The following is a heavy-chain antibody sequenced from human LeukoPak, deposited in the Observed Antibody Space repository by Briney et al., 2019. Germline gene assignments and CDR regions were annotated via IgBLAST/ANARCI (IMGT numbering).Heavy chain of an antibody. CDR3: AKESNDGYNSLDY. V-gene: IGHV3-33*06. D-gene: IGHD5-24*01. CDR1: GFTFSSYG. J-gene: IGHJ4*02. Sequence: PGRSLRLSCAASGFTFSSYGMHWVRQAPGKGLEWVAVVWFDGSNKYYADSVKGRFTISRDNSKNTLYLQMNSLRAEDTAVYYCAKESNDGYNSLDYWGQGTLVTVSS. CDR2: VWFDGSNK.